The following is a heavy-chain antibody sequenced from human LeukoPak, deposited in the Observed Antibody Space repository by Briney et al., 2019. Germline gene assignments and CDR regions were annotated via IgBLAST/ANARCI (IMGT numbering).Heavy chain of an antibody. CDR3: ASSGSYRFDY. CDR1: GFTYSSYW. Sequence: GGSLRLSCAASGFTYSSYWMNWARQAPGKGLEWVASINHNGNVNYYVDSVKGRFTISRDNAKNSLYLQMNSLRDEDTAVYYCASSGSYRFDYWGQGTLVTVSS. D-gene: IGHD1-26*01. CDR2: INHNGNVN. J-gene: IGHJ4*02. V-gene: IGHV3-7*01.